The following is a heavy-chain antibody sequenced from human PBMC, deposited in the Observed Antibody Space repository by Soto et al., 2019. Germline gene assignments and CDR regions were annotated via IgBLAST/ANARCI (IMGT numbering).Heavy chain of an antibody. CDR2: ISGYNGKT. J-gene: IGHJ4*02. Sequence: GASVKGACKAAGYTFTSVGGSWRRQDPGQGREWLGWISGYNGKTKYAKKSQGRVTLTRDTSTTTAHMELRSLRSDDTAVYYCARDKRIDAIGLGTFDYWGQGTVVTVSS. CDR1: GYTFTSVG. V-gene: IGHV1-18*01. CDR3: ARDKRIDAIGLGTFDY. D-gene: IGHD3-10*01.